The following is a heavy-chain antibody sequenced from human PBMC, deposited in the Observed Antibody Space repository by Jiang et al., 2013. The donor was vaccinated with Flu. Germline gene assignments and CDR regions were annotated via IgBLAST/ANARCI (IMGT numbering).Heavy chain of an antibody. CDR2: IFHSGST. Sequence: GLVKPSGTLSLTCAVSGGSISSSNWWSWVRQPPGKGLEWIGEIFHSGSTNYNPSLKSRVTISVDKSKNQFSLKLSSVTAADTAVYYCARADYGDYRGYYFDYWGQGTLVTVSS. J-gene: IGHJ4*02. CDR3: ARADYGDYRGYYFDY. CDR1: GGSISSSNW. V-gene: IGHV4-4*02. D-gene: IGHD4-17*01.